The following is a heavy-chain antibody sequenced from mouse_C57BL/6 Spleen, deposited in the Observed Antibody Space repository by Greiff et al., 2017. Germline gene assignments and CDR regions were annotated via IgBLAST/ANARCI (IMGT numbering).Heavy chain of an antibody. J-gene: IGHJ2*01. CDR3: ATGGNHHFDY. CDR1: GYTFTDYN. Sequence: VQLQQSGPELVKPGASVKMSCKASGYTFTDYNMHWVKQSHGKSLEWIGYINPNNGGTSYNQKFKGKATLTVNKSSSTAYMELRSLTSEDSAVYYCATGGNHHFDYWGQGTTLTVSS. D-gene: IGHD1-1*02. V-gene: IGHV1-22*01. CDR2: INPNNGGT.